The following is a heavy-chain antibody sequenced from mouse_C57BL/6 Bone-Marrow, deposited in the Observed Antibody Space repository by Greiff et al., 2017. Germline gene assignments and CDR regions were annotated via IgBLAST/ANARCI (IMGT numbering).Heavy chain of an antibody. CDR1: GFTFSDYG. V-gene: IGHV5-17*01. Sequence: DVHLVESGGGLVKPGGSLKLSCAASGFTFSDYGMHWVRQAPEKGLEWVAYISSGSSTIYYADTVKGRFTISRDNAKNTLFLQMTSLRSEDTAMYYCARPNWGPFAYWGQGTLVTVSA. CDR2: ISSGSSTI. CDR3: ARPNWGPFAY. J-gene: IGHJ3*01. D-gene: IGHD4-1*01.